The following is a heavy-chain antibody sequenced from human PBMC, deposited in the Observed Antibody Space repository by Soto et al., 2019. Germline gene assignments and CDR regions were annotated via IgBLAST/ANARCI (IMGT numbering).Heavy chain of an antibody. D-gene: IGHD4-17*01. CDR2: IWYNGREK. CDR3: ARDRGADEPIEY. CDR1: GFTFKSYA. J-gene: IGHJ4*02. Sequence: QVQLVESGGGVVQPGRSLRLSCAASGFTFKSYAMHWVRQAPGKGLEWVAVIWYNGREKYHADSVKGRYTISRDNSKNMLYLQMNSLRTEDTAVYHCARDRGADEPIEYWGQGTVVTVSP. V-gene: IGHV3-33*01.